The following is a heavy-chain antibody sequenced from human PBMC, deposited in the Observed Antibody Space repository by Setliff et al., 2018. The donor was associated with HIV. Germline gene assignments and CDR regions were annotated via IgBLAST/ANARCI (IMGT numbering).Heavy chain of an antibody. D-gene: IGHD6-6*01. V-gene: IGHV4-59*11. J-gene: IGHJ4*02. CDR3: ASGYSSSSYFDY. Sequence: PSETLSLTCTVSGVSIDTHYWSWIRQSPGKGLEWIGHFYYRGIPRYNPSLRIRVTISGYMSKNQFSLKLHSMAAADTAVYFCASGYSSSSYFDYWGQGSLVTVSS. CDR2: FYYRGIP. CDR1: GVSIDTHY.